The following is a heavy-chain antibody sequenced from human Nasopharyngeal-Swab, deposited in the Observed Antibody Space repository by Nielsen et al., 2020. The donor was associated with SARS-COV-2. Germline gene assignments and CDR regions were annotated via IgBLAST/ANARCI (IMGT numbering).Heavy chain of an antibody. Sequence: GGSLRLSCAASGFTFDDYAMHWVRQAPGKGLEWVSGISWNSGSIGYADSVKGRFTISRDNAKNSLYLQMNSLRAEDTAVYYCASGSFYDAFDIWGQGTMVTVSS. J-gene: IGHJ3*02. CDR2: ISWNSGSI. CDR1: GFTFDDYA. D-gene: IGHD1-26*01. V-gene: IGHV3-9*01. CDR3: ASGSFYDAFDI.